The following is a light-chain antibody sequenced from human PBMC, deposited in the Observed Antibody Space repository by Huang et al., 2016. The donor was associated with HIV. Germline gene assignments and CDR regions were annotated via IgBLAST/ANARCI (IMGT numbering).Light chain of an antibody. V-gene: IGKV1-33*01. J-gene: IGKJ1*01. CDR1: QDIAKF. CDR3: QQYDSLPPWT. Sequence: DIQMTQSPSSLSASVGDRVTITCQASQDIAKFVNWYQQKPGQAPKLLIYDASTLQTGVPSRFSGSGSGTDFTITISILQPEDIATYYCQQYDSLPPWTFGQGTKVEIQ. CDR2: DAS.